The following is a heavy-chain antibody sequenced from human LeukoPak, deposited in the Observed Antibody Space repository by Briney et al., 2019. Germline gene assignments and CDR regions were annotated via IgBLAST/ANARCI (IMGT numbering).Heavy chain of an antibody. V-gene: IGHV4-34*01. CDR2: ISHSGTT. CDR3: ARGYRGVTTSLCLFDY. Sequence: SETLSLTCAVYGESLSGYNRNWIRQPPAKGLEWIAEISHSGTTHYNPSLKSRVTISVDTSKNQFSLKLTSVTAADTAVYYCARGYRGVTTSLCLFDYWGQGTLVTVSS. CDR1: GESLSGYN. J-gene: IGHJ4*02. D-gene: IGHD4-17*01.